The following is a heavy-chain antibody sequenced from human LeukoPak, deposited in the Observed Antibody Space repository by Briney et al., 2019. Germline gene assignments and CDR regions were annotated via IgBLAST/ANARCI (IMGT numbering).Heavy chain of an antibody. CDR3: ARDLNGGATSEFFDY. CDR1: GYSISSGYY. D-gene: IGHD1-26*01. Sequence: SETLSLTCTVSGYSISSGYYWGWIRQPPGQGLEWIGGIYHSGSTYYNPSLKSRVTISVDTSKNQFSLKLSSVTAADTAVYYCARDLNGGATSEFFDYWGQGTLVTVSS. J-gene: IGHJ4*02. V-gene: IGHV4-38-2*02. CDR2: IYHSGST.